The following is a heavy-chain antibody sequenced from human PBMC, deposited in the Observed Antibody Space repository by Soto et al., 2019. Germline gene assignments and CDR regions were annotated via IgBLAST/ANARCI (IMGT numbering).Heavy chain of an antibody. CDR3: VRQPGGVATPGDDY. CDR1: GYPFSAFD. J-gene: IGHJ4*02. D-gene: IGHD2-15*01. V-gene: IGHV1-8*01. CDR2: MNPDSGDT. Sequence: QVPLVQSGAEVKKPGASVKVSCEASGYPFSAFDINWVRQAGGQGLEWMGWMNPDSGDTAFAQRFQDRITMTRSTSISTAYMELSRLTSDDTAVYFGVRQPGGVATPGDDYWGQGTLVTVSS.